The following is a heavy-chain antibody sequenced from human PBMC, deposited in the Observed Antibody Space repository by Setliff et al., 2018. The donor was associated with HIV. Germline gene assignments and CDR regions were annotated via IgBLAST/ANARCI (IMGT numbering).Heavy chain of an antibody. CDR1: GFTFSIYA. J-gene: IGHJ3*02. D-gene: IGHD2-21*02. CDR2: ISGSGGTT. CDR3: ASSNVVVVTASVSDAFDI. Sequence: GGSLRLSCAASGFTFSIYAMSWVRQAPGKGLEWVSGISGSGGTTNYADSVKGRFTISRDNSKNMVFLQMNSLRAEDTAVYYCASSNVVVVTASVSDAFDIWGQGTMVTVSS. V-gene: IGHV3-23*01.